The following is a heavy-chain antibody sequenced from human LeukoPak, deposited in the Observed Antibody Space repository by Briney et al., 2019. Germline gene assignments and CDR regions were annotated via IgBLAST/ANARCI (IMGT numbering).Heavy chain of an antibody. CDR2: INPSGGST. CDR1: GYTFTSYY. J-gene: IGHJ4*02. D-gene: IGHD3-22*01. Sequence: ASVKVSCKASGYTFTSYYMHWVRQAPGQGLEWMGIINPSGGSTSYAQKVQGRVTMTRDMSTSTVYMELSSLRSEDTAVYYCARSGGIYDSSGYYSPAYDYWGQGTLVTVSS. V-gene: IGHV1-46*01. CDR3: ARSGGIYDSSGYYSPAYDY.